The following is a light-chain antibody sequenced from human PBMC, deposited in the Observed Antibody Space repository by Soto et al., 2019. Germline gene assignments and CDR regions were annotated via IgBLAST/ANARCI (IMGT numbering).Light chain of an antibody. J-gene: IGLJ3*02. CDR1: SSDVGAYNY. V-gene: IGLV2-8*01. Sequence: QSALTQPPSASGSPGQSITISCTGTSSDVGAYNYVSWYQQHPGKAPKLIIYEVTKRPSGVPDRFSGSKSGNTASLTVSGLQGEDDADYYCNSYTSSDSWVFGGGTKPIVL. CDR3: NSYTSSDSWV. CDR2: EVT.